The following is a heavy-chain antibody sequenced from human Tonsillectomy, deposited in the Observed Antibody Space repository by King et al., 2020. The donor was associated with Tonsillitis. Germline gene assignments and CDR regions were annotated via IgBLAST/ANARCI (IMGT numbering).Heavy chain of an antibody. Sequence: VQLVESGGGLVKPGGSLRLSCAASGFTFRSYSMNWVRQAPGKGLEWVSFISNSGSYKYYADSVKGRFTISRDNAKNSLNLQMNSLRAEDTAVYYCARGKDWNDNWGQGTLVTVSS. CDR3: ARGKDWNDN. D-gene: IGHD1-1*01. CDR2: ISNSGSYK. V-gene: IGHV3-21*01. J-gene: IGHJ4*02. CDR1: GFTFRSYS.